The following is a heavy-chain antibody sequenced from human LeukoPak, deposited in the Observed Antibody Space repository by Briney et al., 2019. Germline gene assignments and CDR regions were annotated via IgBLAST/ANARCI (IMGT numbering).Heavy chain of an antibody. CDR1: GFTFSGSS. CDR2: IRSKAHSYAT. V-gene: IGHV3-73*01. D-gene: IGHD6-19*01. J-gene: IGHJ4*02. CDR3: TSRGWP. Sequence: PGGSLILSCAASGFTFSGSSMQWVRQAPGKGLEWVGRIRSKAHSYATAYAASVKGRFTISRDDSKNTAYLQMNSLKTEDTAVYYCTSRGWPWGQGTLVTVSS.